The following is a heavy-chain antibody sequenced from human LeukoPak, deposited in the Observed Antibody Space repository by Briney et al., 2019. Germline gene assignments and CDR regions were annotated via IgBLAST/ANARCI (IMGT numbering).Heavy chain of an antibody. D-gene: IGHD1-1*01. CDR2: ISGSGTNT. CDR3: ARGPSYNWNDVEWFDP. J-gene: IGHJ5*02. V-gene: IGHV3-23*01. Sequence: GGSLRLSCAASGFIYNTHAVTWVRQAPGKGLKWVSSISGSGTNTYYTDSVKGRFTISRDNSKNMVHLQMNSLRAEDTAVYYCARGPSYNWNDVEWFDPWGQGTLVTVSS. CDR1: GFIYNTHA.